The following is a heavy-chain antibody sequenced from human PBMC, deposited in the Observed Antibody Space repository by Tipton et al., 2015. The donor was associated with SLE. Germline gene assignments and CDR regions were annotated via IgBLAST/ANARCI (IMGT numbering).Heavy chain of an antibody. CDR2: MSDSGDT. CDR3: VKGQEVAATNYYYYMDV. Sequence: TLFLTCSVSGGSISDYFWGWIRQAPGKGPEGIGHMSDSGDTNYNPSLKSRVTISVDTSRSQISLRLNSVTAADTAIYYCVKGQEVAATNYYYYMDVWGKGTTVTVS. J-gene: IGHJ6*03. CDR1: GGSISDYF. V-gene: IGHV4-59*01. D-gene: IGHD6-19*01.